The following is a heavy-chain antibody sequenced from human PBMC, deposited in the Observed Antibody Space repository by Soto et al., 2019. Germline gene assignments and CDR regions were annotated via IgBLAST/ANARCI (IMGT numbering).Heavy chain of an antibody. V-gene: IGHV4-31*03. CDR3: ARGNSGRTIFGVPNFDY. CDR2: IYYSGST. J-gene: IGHJ4*02. CDR1: GGSISSGGYY. Sequence: SETLSLTCTVSGGSISSGGYYWSWIRQHPGKGLEWIGYIYYSGSTYYNPSLKSRVTISVDTSKNQFSLKLSSVTAADTAVYYCARGNSGRTIFGVPNFDYWGQGTLVTVSS. D-gene: IGHD3-3*01.